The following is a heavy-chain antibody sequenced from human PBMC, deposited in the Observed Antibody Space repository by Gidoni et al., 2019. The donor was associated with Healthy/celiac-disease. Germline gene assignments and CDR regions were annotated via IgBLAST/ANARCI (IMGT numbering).Heavy chain of an antibody. CDR2: INAGNGKT. J-gene: IGHJ6*02. D-gene: IGHD3-10*01. V-gene: IGHV1-3*01. CDR3: ARAVYFFDSGSHHYGMDV. CDR1: GYTFTSYA. Sequence: QVQLVQSGAEVKKPGASMKVSCKASGYTFTSYAMHWVRQAPGQRLEWMGWINAGNGKTKYSQKFQGRVTITRDTSASKAYMELSRLRSEDTAVYYCARAVYFFDSGSHHYGMDVWGQGTTVTVSS.